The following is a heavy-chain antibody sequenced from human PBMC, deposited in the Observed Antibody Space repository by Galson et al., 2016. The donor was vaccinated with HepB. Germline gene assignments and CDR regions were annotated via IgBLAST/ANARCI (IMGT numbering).Heavy chain of an antibody. CDR3: ARVSGPSGRGDYFDS. CDR2: ISGTGGST. D-gene: IGHD1-26*01. V-gene: IGHV3-23*01. CDR1: GFTFSSYA. Sequence: SLRLSCAGSGFTFSSYAMTWVRQAPGKGLEWVATISGTGGSTYYTDSVKGRFTVSKDNSKKILSLRMKNLRAGDTAVYSCARVSGPSGRGDYFDSWGQGTLVTVSP. J-gene: IGHJ4*02.